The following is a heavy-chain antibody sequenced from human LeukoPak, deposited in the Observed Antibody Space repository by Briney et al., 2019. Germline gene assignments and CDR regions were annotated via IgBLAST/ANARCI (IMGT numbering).Heavy chain of an antibody. D-gene: IGHD3-9*01. V-gene: IGHV4-39*07. CDR3: VRRVRYFGQNDY. Sequence: PSETLSLTCTVSGGSISSSSYYWGWIRQPPGKGLEWIGSIYYSGSTYYNPSLKSRVTISVDTSKNQFSLKLSSVTAADSAVYYCVRRVRYFGQNDYWGQGTLVTVSS. CDR2: IYYSGST. J-gene: IGHJ4*02. CDR1: GGSISSSSYY.